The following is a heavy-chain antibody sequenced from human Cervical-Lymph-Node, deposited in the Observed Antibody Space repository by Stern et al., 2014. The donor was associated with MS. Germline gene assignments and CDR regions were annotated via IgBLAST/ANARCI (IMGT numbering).Heavy chain of an antibody. CDR2: ISFDGTKT. V-gene: IGHV3-30*03. CDR1: GFAFSTYG. J-gene: IGHJ4*02. Sequence: VKLEESGGGVVQPGRSLRLSCSPSGFAFSTYGMHWVRQAPGKGLEWVALISFDGTKTYYADSVKGRFTISRDNPKNTLYLQMKSLRGEDTAVYYCARGSDWYPLDYWGQGTLVTVSS. CDR3: ARGSDWYPLDY. D-gene: IGHD6-19*01.